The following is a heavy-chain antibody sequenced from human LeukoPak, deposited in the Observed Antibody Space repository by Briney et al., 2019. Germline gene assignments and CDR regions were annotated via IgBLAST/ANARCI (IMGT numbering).Heavy chain of an antibody. CDR2: IYTSGST. V-gene: IGHV4-61*02. D-gene: IGHD3-22*01. CDR3: AGYYDSSGPMSYCI. J-gene: IGHJ3*02. Sequence: SQTLSLSCIVACVSTTSGSECGRWILQPAGKGLESIGRIYTSGSTKYNPSLKTRVTISVDTSRNPFSLKLSSVTAADTAVSYCAGYYDSSGPMSYCIWGHGRMVTVSS. CDR1: CVSTTSGSEC.